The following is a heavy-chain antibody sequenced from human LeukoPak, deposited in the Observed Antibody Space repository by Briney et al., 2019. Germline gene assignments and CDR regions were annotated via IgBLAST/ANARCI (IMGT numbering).Heavy chain of an antibody. J-gene: IGHJ3*02. D-gene: IGHD3-22*01. Sequence: GGSLRLSCAASGFIFSSNTMNWVRQAPGKGLEWVSSISSSSSYIYYADSVKGRFIISRDNAKNSLYLRMNSLRAEDTAVYYCARDHYYDSSGYIPAGDAFDIWGQGTMVTVSS. CDR3: ARDHYYDSSGYIPAGDAFDI. V-gene: IGHV3-21*01. CDR1: GFIFSSNT. CDR2: ISSSSSYI.